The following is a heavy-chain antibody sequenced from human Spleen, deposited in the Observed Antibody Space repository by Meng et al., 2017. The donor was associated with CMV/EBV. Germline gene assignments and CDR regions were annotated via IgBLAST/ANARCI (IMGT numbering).Heavy chain of an antibody. CDR3: ARHRRGVTISGVSRTNWFDP. D-gene: IGHD3-3*01. CDR2: IFIGDSDT. V-gene: IGHV5-51*01. Sequence: GWVRRMPGKGLASMWSIFIGDSDTRYSPSFEGQVSITADKSITTAYLQWSSLKPSDTAMYYCARHRRGVTISGVSRTNWFDPWGQGALVTVSS. J-gene: IGHJ5*02.